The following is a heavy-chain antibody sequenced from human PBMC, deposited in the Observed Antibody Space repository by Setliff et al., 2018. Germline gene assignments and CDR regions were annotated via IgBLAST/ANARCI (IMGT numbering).Heavy chain of an antibody. J-gene: IGHJ5*01. CDR1: GFTFSRSA. CDR3: ARDLGNWFDP. D-gene: IGHD3-16*01. CDR2: ISSISTYI. Sequence: PGGSLRLSCAASGFTFSRSAILWVRQAPGGGLEWVSSISSISTYIFYADSVRGRFSVARDNFKNTVYLQMNNLRADDTAIYYCARDLGNWFDPWGQGTLVTVSS. V-gene: IGHV3-21*04.